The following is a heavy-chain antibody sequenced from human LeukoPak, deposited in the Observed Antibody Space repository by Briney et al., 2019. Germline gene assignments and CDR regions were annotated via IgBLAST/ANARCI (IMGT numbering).Heavy chain of an antibody. J-gene: IGHJ4*02. D-gene: IGHD3-3*01. CDR1: GFTFSSYS. Sequence: GGSLRLSCAASGFTFSSYSMNWVRQAPGKGLEWVSSITSSSSYIYYADSVKGRFTISRDNSKNTLYLQMNSLRAEDTAVYYCAKAIRDGYFDYWGQGTLVTIPS. CDR2: ITSSSSYI. V-gene: IGHV3-21*01. CDR3: AKAIRDGYFDY.